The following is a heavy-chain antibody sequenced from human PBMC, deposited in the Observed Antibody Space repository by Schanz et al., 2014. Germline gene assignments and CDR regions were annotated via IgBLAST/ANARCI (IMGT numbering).Heavy chain of an antibody. J-gene: IGHJ4*02. V-gene: IGHV3-33*05. Sequence: QVQLVESGGGVVQPGRSLRLSCAASGFNFRNYGMHWVRQAPGKGLEWVAGATFDGTKKYYGDSVKGRFTISRDNSNNTLSLQMNSLRDEDTALYYCARGAVGDLHTDYWGQGTLVTVSS. CDR3: ARGAVGDLHTDY. CDR2: ATFDGTKK. D-gene: IGHD3-10*01. CDR1: GFNFRNYG.